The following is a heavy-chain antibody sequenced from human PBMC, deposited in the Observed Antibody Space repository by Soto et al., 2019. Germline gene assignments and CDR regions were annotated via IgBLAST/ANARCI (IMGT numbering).Heavy chain of an antibody. J-gene: IGHJ4*02. CDR3: ATQARGQQLATD. D-gene: IGHD6-13*01. Sequence: GASVKVSCKASGYTFTSYGIIWVRQAPGQGLEWMGWISAYNGNTNYAQKLQGRVTMTTDTSTSTAYMELRSLRSDDTAVYYCATQARGQQLATDWGQGTLVTVYS. CDR2: ISAYNGNT. CDR1: GYTFTSYG. V-gene: IGHV1-18*01.